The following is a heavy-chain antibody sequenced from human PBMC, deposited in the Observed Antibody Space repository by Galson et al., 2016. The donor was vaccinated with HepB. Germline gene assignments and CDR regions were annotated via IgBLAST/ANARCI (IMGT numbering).Heavy chain of an antibody. CDR1: GDSISSGTYY. J-gene: IGHJ3*02. CDR2: VYSSGST. CDR3: ARVTYYFWDGFTSYVFDI. D-gene: IGHD3-3*01. Sequence: TLSLTCSVSGDSISSGTYYWSWIRQPAGRGLEWIGRVYSSGSTNYNPSLKSRATISVDTSKNQFSLRLSSVTAADTALYYCARVTYYFWDGFTSYVFDIWGQGRMVTCAS. V-gene: IGHV4-61*02.